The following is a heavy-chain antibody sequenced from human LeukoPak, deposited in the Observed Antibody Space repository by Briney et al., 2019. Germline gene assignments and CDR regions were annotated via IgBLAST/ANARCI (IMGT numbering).Heavy chain of an antibody. CDR2: LTWNSGST. V-gene: IGHV3-9*01. CDR3: AKAYCGSISCYFDY. J-gene: IGHJ4*02. D-gene: IGHD2-2*01. CDR1: GFTFDNYA. Sequence: GGSLRLSCAASGFTFDNYAMHWVRQAPGKGLEWVSGLTWNSGSTGYADSVKGRFTISRDNAKNSLYLQMNSPRPEDTALYYCAKAYCGSISCYFDYWGQGTLVTVSS.